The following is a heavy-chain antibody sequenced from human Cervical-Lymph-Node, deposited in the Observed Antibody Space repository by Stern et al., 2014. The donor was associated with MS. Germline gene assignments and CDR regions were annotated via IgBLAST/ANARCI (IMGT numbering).Heavy chain of an antibody. CDR1: GGTFSSYA. CDR2: TIPLFGTA. D-gene: IGHD2-15*01. V-gene: IGHV1-69*01. J-gene: IGHJ4*02. CDR3: ARGSRYCSGGSCY. Sequence: VQLVESGAEVKKPGSSGKVSCKAYGGTFSSYAISWVRQAPGQGLEWMGGTIPLFGTANYPQKFQGRVTITADESTSTAYMELSSLRSEDTAVYYCARGSRYCSGGSCYWGQGTLVTVSS.